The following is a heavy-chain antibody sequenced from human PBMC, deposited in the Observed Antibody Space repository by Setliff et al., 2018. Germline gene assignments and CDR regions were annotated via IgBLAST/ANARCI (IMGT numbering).Heavy chain of an antibody. J-gene: IGHJ5*02. D-gene: IGHD2-15*01. Sequence: ASVKVSCKASGYTFTNSIMNWVRLAPGQGLEWMGWISAYNGNTYHAQKFQDRLSMTTDTSTSTAYMELRSLRADDTAVYYCERLVRHCTRISCQRTSEADLWGQGTQVTVSS. V-gene: IGHV1-18*04. CDR1: GYTFTNSI. CDR2: ISAYNGNT. CDR3: ERLVRHCTRISCQRTSEADL.